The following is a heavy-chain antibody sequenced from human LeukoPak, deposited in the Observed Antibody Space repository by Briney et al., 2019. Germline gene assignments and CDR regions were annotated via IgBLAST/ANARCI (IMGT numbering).Heavy chain of an antibody. V-gene: IGHV3-7*01. CDR3: ARVQALYDFWSGYSPERGTYYYYMDV. CDR1: GFTFSSYW. J-gene: IGHJ6*03. Sequence: GVSLRLSCAASGFTFSSYWMSWVRQAPGKGLEWVANIKQDGSEKYYVDSVKGRFTISRDNAKNSLYLQMNSLRAEDTAVYYCARVQALYDFWSGYSPERGTYYYYMDVWGKGTTVTVSS. D-gene: IGHD3-3*01. CDR2: IKQDGSEK.